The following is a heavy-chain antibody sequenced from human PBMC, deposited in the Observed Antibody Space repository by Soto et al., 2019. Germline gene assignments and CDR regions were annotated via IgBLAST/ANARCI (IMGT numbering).Heavy chain of an antibody. CDR1: GFTFSSYA. CDR3: ARDEKYYDFWSGYSHTNDY. CDR2: ISYDGSNK. D-gene: IGHD3-3*01. Sequence: QVQLVESGGGVVQPGRSLRLSCAASGFTFSSYAMHWVRQAPGKGLEWVAVISYDGSNKYYAESVKGLFTISRDNSKNTLYLQMNSLRAEDTAVYYCARDEKYYDFWSGYSHTNDYWGQGTLVTVSS. J-gene: IGHJ4*02. V-gene: IGHV3-30-3*01.